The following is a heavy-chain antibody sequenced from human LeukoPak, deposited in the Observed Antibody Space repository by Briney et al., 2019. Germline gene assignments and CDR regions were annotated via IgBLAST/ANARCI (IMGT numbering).Heavy chain of an antibody. V-gene: IGHV3-11*01. J-gene: IGHJ4*02. CDR3: ASGSGSHDYYFDY. D-gene: IGHD3-10*01. CDR2: ISSSGSTI. Sequence: GGSLRLSCAASGFTFSDYYMSWIRQAPGKGLEWVSYISSSGSTIYYADSVKGRFAISRDNAKNSLYLQMNSLRAEDTAVYYCASGSGSHDYYFDYWGQGTLVTVSS. CDR1: GFTFSDYY.